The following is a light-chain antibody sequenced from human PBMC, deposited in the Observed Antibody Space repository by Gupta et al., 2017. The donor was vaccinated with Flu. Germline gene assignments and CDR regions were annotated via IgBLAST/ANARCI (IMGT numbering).Light chain of an antibody. J-gene: IGLJ3*02. CDR1: SSDVGADDY. V-gene: IGLV2-11*01. Sequence: VTISCTGTSSDVGADDYVSWYQHHPGKAPKLLIYDVAKRPSGVPARISGSKSGNTASLTISGLQAEDEADYYCCSFAGSYTVWVFGGGTKLTVL. CDR2: DVA. CDR3: CSFAGSYTVWV.